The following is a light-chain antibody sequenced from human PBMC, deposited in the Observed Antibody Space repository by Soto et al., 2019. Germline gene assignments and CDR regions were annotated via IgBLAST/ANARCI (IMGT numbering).Light chain of an antibody. V-gene: IGLV2-14*01. CDR2: DVS. J-gene: IGLJ1*01. Sequence: LPQPSSVSGSPGQSITISCPGTSSDVGGYNYVSWYQQHPGKAPKLMIYDVSNRPSGVSNRFSGSKSGNTASLTISGLQAEDEADYYCSSYTSSSTLVFGTGTKVTVL. CDR3: SSYTSSSTLV. CDR1: SSDVGGYNY.